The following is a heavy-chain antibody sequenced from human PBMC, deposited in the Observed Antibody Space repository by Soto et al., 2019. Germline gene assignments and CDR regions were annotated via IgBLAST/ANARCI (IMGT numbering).Heavy chain of an antibody. CDR2: IWYDGSNK. V-gene: IGHV3-33*01. CDR1: GFTFSSYG. Sequence: PGGSLRLSCAASGFTFSSYGMHWVRQAPGKGLEWVAVIWYDGSNKYYADSVKGRFTISRDNSKNTLYLQMNSLRAEDTAVYYCARDLGEYYFDYWGQGTLVTVSS. CDR3: ARDLGEYYFDY. D-gene: IGHD3-3*01. J-gene: IGHJ4*02.